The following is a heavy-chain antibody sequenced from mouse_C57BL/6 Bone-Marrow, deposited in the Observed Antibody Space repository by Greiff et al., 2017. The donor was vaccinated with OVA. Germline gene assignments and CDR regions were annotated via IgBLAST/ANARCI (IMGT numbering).Heavy chain of an antibody. Sequence: EVQGVESGGGLVQPGGSLKLSCAASGFTFSDYGMAWVRQAPRKGPEWVAFISNLAYSIYYADTVTGRFTISRENAKNTLYLEMSSLRSEDTAMYYCARRDYDSGFAYWGQGTLVTVSA. J-gene: IGHJ3*01. CDR1: GFTFSDYG. CDR3: ARRDYDSGFAY. V-gene: IGHV5-15*01. CDR2: ISNLAYSI. D-gene: IGHD2-4*01.